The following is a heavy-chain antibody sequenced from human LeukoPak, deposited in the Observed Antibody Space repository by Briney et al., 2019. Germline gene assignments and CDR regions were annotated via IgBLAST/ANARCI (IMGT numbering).Heavy chain of an antibody. CDR3: AREVAPGGFDY. V-gene: IGHV7-4-1*02. D-gene: IGHD4-23*01. CDR2: INTNTGNP. Sequence: ASVKVSCKASGDTFKSYAMNWVRQAPGQGLECLGWINTNTGNPTYAQGFTGRFVFSLDTSVSTAYLQISSLKAEDTGVYYCAREVAPGGFDYWGQGTLVTVSS. J-gene: IGHJ4*02. CDR1: GDTFKSYA.